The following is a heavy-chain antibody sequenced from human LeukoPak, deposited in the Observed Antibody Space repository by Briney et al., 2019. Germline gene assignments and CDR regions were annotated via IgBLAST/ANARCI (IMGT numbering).Heavy chain of an antibody. CDR2: TYYRSKWNK. CDR3: ARGYMGTTDY. J-gene: IGHJ4*02. V-gene: IGHV6-1*01. Sequence: SQTLSLTCAISGDSVSSNSAAWNWIRQSPSRGLEWLGRTYYRSKWNKNYAASVRSRITINPDTSKNQLSLQLNSVTPEDTAVYYCARGYMGTTDYWGQGTLVIVSS. D-gene: IGHD1-7*01. CDR1: GDSVSSNSAA.